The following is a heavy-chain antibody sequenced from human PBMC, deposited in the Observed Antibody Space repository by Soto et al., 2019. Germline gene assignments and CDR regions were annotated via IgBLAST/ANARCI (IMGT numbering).Heavy chain of an antibody. J-gene: IGHJ4*02. V-gene: IGHV4-39*01. CDR2: MYYSGRS. D-gene: IGHD1-26*01. Sequence: SETLSLTCTVSGGSISISSYYWGWIRQPPGKGLEWIGSMYYSGRSYYNPSLKSRVTISADTSKNEFSLRLSSVTAADTALYYCVRQGRILGATIDYWGQGTLVTVSS. CDR3: VRQGRILGATIDY. CDR1: GGSISISSYY.